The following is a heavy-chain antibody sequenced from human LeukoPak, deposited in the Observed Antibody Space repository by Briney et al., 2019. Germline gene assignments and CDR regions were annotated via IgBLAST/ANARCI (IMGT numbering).Heavy chain of an antibody. D-gene: IGHD3-3*01. CDR1: GYTFTSYY. Sequence: ASVKVSCKASGYTFTSYYMHWVRQAPGQGLERMGIINPSGGSTSYAQKFQGRVTMTRDMSTSTVYMELSSLRSEDTAVYYCARAVTSGSYYYYMDVWGKGTTFTVSS. J-gene: IGHJ6*03. CDR3: ARAVTSGSYYYYMDV. V-gene: IGHV1-46*01. CDR2: INPSGGST.